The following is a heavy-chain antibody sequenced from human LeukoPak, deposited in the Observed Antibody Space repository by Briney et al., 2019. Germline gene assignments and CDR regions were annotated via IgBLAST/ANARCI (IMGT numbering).Heavy chain of an antibody. CDR1: GFTFSSYS. J-gene: IGHJ6*02. V-gene: IGHV3-21*05. D-gene: IGHD2-15*01. CDR2: ISSSSSYI. Sequence: GGSLRLSCAASGFTFSSYSMNWVRQAPGKGLEWVSYISSSSSYIYYADSVKGRFTISRGNAKNSLYLQMNSLRAEDTAVYYCARDSVVVVVAAPRDYYYGMDVWGQGTTVTVSS. CDR3: ARDSVVVVVAAPRDYYYGMDV.